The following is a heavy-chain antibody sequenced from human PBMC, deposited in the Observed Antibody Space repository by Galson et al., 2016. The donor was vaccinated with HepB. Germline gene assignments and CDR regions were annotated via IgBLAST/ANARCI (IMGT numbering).Heavy chain of an antibody. D-gene: IGHD2-15*01. Sequence: SETLSLTCTVSGGSISGFYWSWIRQPAGKGLEWIGRIYISGNTNYNPSLKSRVTMSVDTSKNQFSLKLRSVTAADTAVYYCARDVGSRSRRDDYWGQGTLVTVSS. CDR2: IYISGNT. V-gene: IGHV4-4*07. CDR3: ARDVGSRSRRDDY. CDR1: GGSISGFY. J-gene: IGHJ4*02.